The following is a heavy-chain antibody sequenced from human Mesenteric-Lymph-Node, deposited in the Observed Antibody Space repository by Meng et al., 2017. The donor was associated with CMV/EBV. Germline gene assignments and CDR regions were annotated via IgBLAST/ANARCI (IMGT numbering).Heavy chain of an antibody. CDR2: ISSSGSTF. CDR3: ARYNYDSSGYYFDS. D-gene: IGHD3-22*01. Sequence: GESLKISCAASGFTFSSYGMHWVRQAPGKGLEWLAYISSSGSTFSYADSVRGRFTISRDSAKNSLYLQMNSLRAEDTAVYFCARYNYDSSGYYFDSWGQGTLVTVSS. V-gene: IGHV3-48*04. CDR1: GFTFSSYG. J-gene: IGHJ4*02.